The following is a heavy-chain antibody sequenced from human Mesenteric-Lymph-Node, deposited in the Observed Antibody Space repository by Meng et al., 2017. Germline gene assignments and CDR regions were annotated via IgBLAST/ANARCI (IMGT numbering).Heavy chain of an antibody. CDR2: INHSGST. D-gene: IGHD3-22*01. J-gene: IGHJ4*02. Sequence: ETLSLTCAVYGGSFSGYYWSWIRQPPGKGLEWIGEINHSGSTNYNPSLKSRVTISADKSKNHLSLKLSSVTAADTAVYYCASNRYYESSGYSHFDYWGQGTLVTVSS. CDR3: ASNRYYESSGYSHFDY. V-gene: IGHV4-34*01. CDR1: GGSFSGYY.